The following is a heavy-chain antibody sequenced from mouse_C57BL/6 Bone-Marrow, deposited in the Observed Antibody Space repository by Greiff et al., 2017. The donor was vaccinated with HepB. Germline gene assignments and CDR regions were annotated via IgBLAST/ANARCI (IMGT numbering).Heavy chain of an antibody. D-gene: IGHD4-1*01. CDR3: AIGANWDVWYFDV. CDR2: IHPSDSDT. J-gene: IGHJ1*03. Sequence: QVQLKQPGAELVKPGASVKVSCKASGYTFTSYWMHWVKQRPSQGLEWIGRIHPSDSDTNYNQKFKGKATLTVDKSSSTAYMQLSSLTSEDSAVYYCAIGANWDVWYFDVWGTGTTVTVSS. V-gene: IGHV1-74*01. CDR1: GYTFTSYW.